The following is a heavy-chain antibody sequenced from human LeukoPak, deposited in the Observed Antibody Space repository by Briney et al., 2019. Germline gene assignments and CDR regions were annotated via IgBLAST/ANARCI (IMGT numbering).Heavy chain of an antibody. J-gene: IGHJ4*02. CDR3: ARESYCSGGNCYSGAGDY. D-gene: IGHD2-15*01. V-gene: IGHV1-18*01. CDR2: ISAHNGNT. Sequence: ASVKVSCKASGYTFSNYGITWVRQAPGQGLEWMGLISAHNGNTKYAQNLQGRVTMTTDTSTSTAYMELRRLTSDDTAVYYCARESYCSGGNCYSGAGDYWGQGTLVSVSS. CDR1: GYTFSNYG.